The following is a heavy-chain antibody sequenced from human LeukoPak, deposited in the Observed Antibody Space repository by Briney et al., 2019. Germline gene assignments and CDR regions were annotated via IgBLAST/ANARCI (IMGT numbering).Heavy chain of an antibody. V-gene: IGHV3-74*01. CDR2: INSDGSTT. CDR1: GFTFSSSW. J-gene: IGHJ5*02. Sequence: GGSLRLSCAASGFTFSSSWMHWVRQAPGKGLVWVSRINSDGSTTSYAGSVKGRFTISRDNAKNTLYLQMNSLRAEDTAVYYCARDFREMATFDNWFDPWGQGTLVTVSS. CDR3: ARDFREMATFDNWFDP. D-gene: IGHD5-12*01.